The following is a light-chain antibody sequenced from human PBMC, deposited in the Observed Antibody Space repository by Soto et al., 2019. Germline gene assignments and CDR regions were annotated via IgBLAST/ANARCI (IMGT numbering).Light chain of an antibody. CDR1: QSVSSL. CDR2: DAS. J-gene: IGKJ4*01. V-gene: IGKV3-11*01. Sequence: EIVLTQSPATLSLSPGDRATLSCRASQSVSSLLAWYQQKPGQAPRLLIYDASNRAAGIPARFSGGGSGTHFTLTISSLEPEDFAVYYCQQRSNWPPFTFGGGTKVEI. CDR3: QQRSNWPPFT.